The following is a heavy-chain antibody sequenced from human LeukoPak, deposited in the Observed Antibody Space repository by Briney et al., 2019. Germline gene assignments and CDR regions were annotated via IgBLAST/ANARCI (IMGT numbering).Heavy chain of an antibody. CDR2: ISGSGGST. D-gene: IGHD3-22*01. CDR3: AKDPYYDSSGYFDY. J-gene: IGHJ4*02. Sequence: GGSLRLSCTASGFTFSNYPLSWVRPAPGKGLEWVSGISGSGGSTYYADSVKGRFTISRDNSKNTLYLQMNSLRAEDTAVYYCAKDPYYDSSGYFDYWGQGTLVTVSS. CDR1: GFTFSNYP. V-gene: IGHV3-23*01.